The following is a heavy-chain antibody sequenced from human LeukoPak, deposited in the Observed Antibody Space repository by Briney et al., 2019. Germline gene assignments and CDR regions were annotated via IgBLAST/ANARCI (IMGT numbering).Heavy chain of an antibody. CDR3: ARSSSLIVAPAY. CDR1: GDSVSSNSAA. Sequence: SQTLSLTCAISGDSVSSNSAAWNWIRQSPSRGLEWLGRTYYRSELYNDYAVSVKSLITINPDTPKNPFSLQLNSVTPEDTAVYYCARSSSLIVAPAYWGQGILVTVSS. V-gene: IGHV6-1*01. CDR2: TYYRSELYN. D-gene: IGHD5-12*01. J-gene: IGHJ4*02.